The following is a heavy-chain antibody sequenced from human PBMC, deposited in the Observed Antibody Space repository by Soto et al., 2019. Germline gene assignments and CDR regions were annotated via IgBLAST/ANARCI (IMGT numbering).Heavy chain of an antibody. D-gene: IGHD5-18*01. CDR1: GFTFRTYW. Sequence: GGSLRLSCAASGFTFRTYWLSWVRQVPGKGLEWVANINQDGSEKNYVDSVKGRFTIPRDNAKNSLYLQMSSLRAEDTALYYCARDGSTSWYSYDYHGMDVWGQGTTVTVSS. CDR3: ARDGSTSWYSYDYHGMDV. CDR2: INQDGSEK. J-gene: IGHJ6*02. V-gene: IGHV3-7*05.